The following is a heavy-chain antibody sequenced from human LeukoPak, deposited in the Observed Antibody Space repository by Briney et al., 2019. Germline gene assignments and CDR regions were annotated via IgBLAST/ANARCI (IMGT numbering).Heavy chain of an antibody. CDR1: GGSITNYY. Sequence: SETLSLTCTVSGGSITNYYWTWIRQPPGKGLEWIGYIHYSGSTNYNPSLKSRVTISVDTSKNQFSLKLSSVTAADTAVYYCARPGPCSSTSCYGWFDPWGQGTLVTVSS. J-gene: IGHJ5*02. V-gene: IGHV4-59*12. CDR3: ARPGPCSSTSCYGWFDP. CDR2: IHYSGST. D-gene: IGHD2-2*01.